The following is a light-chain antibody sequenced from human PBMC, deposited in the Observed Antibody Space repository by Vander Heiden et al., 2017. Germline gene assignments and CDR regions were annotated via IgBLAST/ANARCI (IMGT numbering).Light chain of an antibody. CDR2: EGS. J-gene: IGLJ3*02. Sequence: HSALTPPASVSGSPGQSITISCTGTSSDIGGYHYVSWYQQHPGKVLKHMIDEGSNRTAGISNRFTGAKTGNTASLTISGLQPDDEADYYCNSYTSIISGVFGGGTKLTVL. V-gene: IGLV2-14*01. CDR3: NSYTSIISGV. CDR1: SSDIGGYHY.